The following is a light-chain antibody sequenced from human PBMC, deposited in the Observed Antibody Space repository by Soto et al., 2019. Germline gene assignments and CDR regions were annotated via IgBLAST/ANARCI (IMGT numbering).Light chain of an antibody. Sequence: DIHMTQSPSTLSGSVGDRVTITCRASQTISSWLAWYQQKPGKAPNLLIYDASSLESGVPSRFSGSGSGTEFTLTISSLQPEDFATYYCQQLKSYPQTFGQGTKVDIK. CDR3: QQLKSYPQT. V-gene: IGKV1-5*01. CDR2: DAS. J-gene: IGKJ1*01. CDR1: QTISSW.